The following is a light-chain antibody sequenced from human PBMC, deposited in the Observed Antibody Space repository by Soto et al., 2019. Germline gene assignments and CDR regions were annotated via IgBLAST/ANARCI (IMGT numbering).Light chain of an antibody. J-gene: IGKJ4*01. Sequence: DIQMTQSPSSLSASVGDRLTITCQASHDIKKYLTWYQQKXHKVPKLLIHDVSTLATGVPSRFTGSGSGTDCTLTINSLQPEDVATYYCQQFDDPPLTFGGGTKVDIK. CDR1: HDIKKY. V-gene: IGKV1-33*01. CDR2: DVS. CDR3: QQFDDPPLT.